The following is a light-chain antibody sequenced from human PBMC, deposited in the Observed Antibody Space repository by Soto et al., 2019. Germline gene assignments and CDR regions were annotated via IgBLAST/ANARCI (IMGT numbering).Light chain of an antibody. CDR3: SSSAGSNIPYV. V-gene: IGLV2-8*01. J-gene: IGLJ1*01. Sequence: QSALTQPTSASGSPGQSVIISCTGTSSDIGGYKYVSWYQQRPGRAPKLIISEVSKRPSGVADRFSGSKSGNTASLTVSGLQAEYEADYYCSSSAGSNIPYVFGTGTKLTVL. CDR2: EVS. CDR1: SSDIGGYKY.